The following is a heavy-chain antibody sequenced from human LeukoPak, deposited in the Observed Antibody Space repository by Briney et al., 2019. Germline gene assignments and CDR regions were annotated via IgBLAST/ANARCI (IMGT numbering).Heavy chain of an antibody. CDR3: VRDLGGRSGH. Sequence: GGSLRLSCAASGFTFSSNWMHWVRQAPGKGLVWVSRINEDGSTTNYADSVRGRSTIFRDNAKNTLYLQMNSLRAEDTAVYYCVRDLGGRSGHWGQGTLVTVSS. J-gene: IGHJ4*02. V-gene: IGHV3-74*01. CDR2: INEDGSTT. CDR1: GFTFSSNW. D-gene: IGHD1-26*01.